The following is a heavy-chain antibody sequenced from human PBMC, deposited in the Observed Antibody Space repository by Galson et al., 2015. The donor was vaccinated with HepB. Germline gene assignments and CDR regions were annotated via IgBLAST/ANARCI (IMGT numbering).Heavy chain of an antibody. Sequence: SLRLSCAASGFIVTSKYINWVRQAPGKGLEWVSVIYSGGSTFYADSVKGQFTVSRDNSKNTVYLQMNSLRAEDTAVYYCADINFGGNSWGQGTPVTVSS. D-gene: IGHD4-23*01. CDR1: GFIVTSKY. J-gene: IGHJ4*02. V-gene: IGHV3-53*01. CDR2: IYSGGST. CDR3: ADINFGGNS.